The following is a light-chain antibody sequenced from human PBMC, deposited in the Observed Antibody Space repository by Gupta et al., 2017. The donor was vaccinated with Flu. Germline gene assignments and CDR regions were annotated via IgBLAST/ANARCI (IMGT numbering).Light chain of an antibody. J-gene: IGKJ2*01. Sequence: EVVFTQSPATLSVSPGERVTLSCTARQSVSSAVLWYQQKPGQAPRLLIHGASTRATGIPVRFSGSGSARAFALPISSLQAEDFGVYYCQKHNFRPYTFGHGTKVEIK. CDR2: GAS. V-gene: IGKV3-15*01. CDR3: QKHNFRPYT. CDR1: QSVSSA.